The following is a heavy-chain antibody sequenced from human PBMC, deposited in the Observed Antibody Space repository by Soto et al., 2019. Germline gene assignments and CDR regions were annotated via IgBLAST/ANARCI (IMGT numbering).Heavy chain of an antibody. D-gene: IGHD3-22*01. CDR1: GGSISSGDYY. CDR3: AIGVYYYDSSGYPWFDP. Sequence: QVQLQESGPGLVKPSQTLSLTCTVSGGSISSGDYYWSWIRQPPGKGLEWIGYIYYSGSTYYNPSLKSRVTISVDTSKNQCSLKLSSVTAADTAVYYCAIGVYYYDSSGYPWFDPWGQGTLVTVSS. J-gene: IGHJ5*02. CDR2: IYYSGST. V-gene: IGHV4-30-4*01.